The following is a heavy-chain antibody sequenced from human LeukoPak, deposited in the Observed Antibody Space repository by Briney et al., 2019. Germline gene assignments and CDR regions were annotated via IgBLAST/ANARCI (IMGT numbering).Heavy chain of an antibody. D-gene: IGHD2-15*01. CDR2: IIPIFGTA. J-gene: IGHJ4*02. CDR1: GGTFSSYA. V-gene: IGHV1-69*13. CDR3: ARSDCSGGSCYSDWYFDY. Sequence: ASVKVSCKASGGTFSSYAISWVRQAPGQGLEWMGGIIPIFGTANYAQKFQGRVTITADESTSTAYTELSSLRSEDTAVYYCARSDCSGGSCYSDWYFDYWGQGTLVTVSS.